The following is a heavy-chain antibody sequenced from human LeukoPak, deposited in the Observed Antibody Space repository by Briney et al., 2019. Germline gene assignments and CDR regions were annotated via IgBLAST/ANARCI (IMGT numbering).Heavy chain of an antibody. Sequence: GGSLRLSCAVSGFPFSIYEMNWVRQAPGKGLEWVSNIGSSGTTIYYADSVKGRFSISRDNAKNSLYLQMNSLRVEDTAVYYCALLAVASDFVYWGQGALVTVSS. V-gene: IGHV3-48*03. CDR1: GFPFSIYE. D-gene: IGHD6-19*01. J-gene: IGHJ4*02. CDR2: IGSSGTTI. CDR3: ALLAVASDFVY.